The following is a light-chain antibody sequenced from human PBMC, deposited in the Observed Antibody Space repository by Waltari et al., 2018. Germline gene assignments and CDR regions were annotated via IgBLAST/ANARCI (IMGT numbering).Light chain of an antibody. CDR2: RAS. V-gene: IGKV3-20*01. CDR3: QQHGTLPAT. CDR1: QRVGSIS. Sequence: EIVLTQSPGTASLSPGERATLSCRARQRVGSISLAWYQQKPGQAPRLVIYRASRRATGIPDRFSGSGSGTDFSLTISRLEPEDFAVYYCQQHGTLPATFGQGTKVEIK. J-gene: IGKJ1*01.